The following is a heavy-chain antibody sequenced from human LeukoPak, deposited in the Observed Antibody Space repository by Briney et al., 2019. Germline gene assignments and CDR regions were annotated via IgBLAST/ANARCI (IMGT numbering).Heavy chain of an antibody. Sequence: GGSLRLSCAASGFTFSSYDMHWVRHATGKGLEWVSAIGTAGDTYYPGSVKGRFTISRENAKNSLYLQMNSLRAGDTAVYYCAKGDPVLRYFDWLPGYTYGMDVWGQGTTVTVSS. CDR2: IGTAGDT. D-gene: IGHD3-9*01. CDR3: AKGDPVLRYFDWLPGYTYGMDV. CDR1: GFTFSSYD. J-gene: IGHJ6*02. V-gene: IGHV3-13*01.